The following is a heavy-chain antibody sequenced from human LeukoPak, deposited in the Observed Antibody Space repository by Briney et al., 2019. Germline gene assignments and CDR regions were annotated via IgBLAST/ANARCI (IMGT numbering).Heavy chain of an antibody. J-gene: IGHJ4*02. CDR1: GGTFSSYA. Sequence: SCKASGGTFSSYAMSWVRQAPGKGLEWVSALSGSGGNTYYADSVKGRFTISRDNSKNTLYLQMNSLRAEDTAKYYCAKVASLCTSTSCVRGGFDYWGQGTLVTVSS. CDR2: LSGSGGNT. CDR3: AKVASLCTSTSCVRGGFDY. D-gene: IGHD2-2*01. V-gene: IGHV3-23*01.